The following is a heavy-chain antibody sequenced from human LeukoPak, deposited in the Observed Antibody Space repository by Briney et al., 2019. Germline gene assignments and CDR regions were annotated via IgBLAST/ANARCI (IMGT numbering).Heavy chain of an antibody. D-gene: IGHD5-18*01. Sequence: SETLSLTCAVYGGSFSGYYWSWIRQPPGKGLEWIGSIYYSGSTYYNPSLKSRVTISVDTSKNQFSLKLSSVTAADTAVYYCARTRGYSYGYAQFPYYFDYWGQGTLVTVSS. J-gene: IGHJ4*02. V-gene: IGHV4-34*01. CDR3: ARTRGYSYGYAQFPYYFDY. CDR2: IYYSGST. CDR1: GGSFSGYY.